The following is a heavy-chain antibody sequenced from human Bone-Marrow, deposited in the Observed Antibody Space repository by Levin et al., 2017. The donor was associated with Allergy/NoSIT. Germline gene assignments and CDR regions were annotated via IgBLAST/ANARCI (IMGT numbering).Heavy chain of an antibody. D-gene: IGHD2-2*01. J-gene: IGHJ4*02. V-gene: IGHV3-21*01. CDR3: AKDEGPFSSSFAFDC. CDR2: ISGTGRHI. Sequence: GESLKISCAASGFNFASYGMNWVRQAPGKGLEWVSSISGTGRHIYLADSLKGRFTISRDNAKNSLSLQMNNLRVVDTAVLYCAKDEGPFSSSFAFDCWGQGALVTVSS. CDR1: GFNFASYG.